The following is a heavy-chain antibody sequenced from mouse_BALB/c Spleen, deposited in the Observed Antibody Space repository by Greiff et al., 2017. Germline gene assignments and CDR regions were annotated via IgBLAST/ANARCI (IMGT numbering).Heavy chain of an antibody. V-gene: IGHV5-17*02. CDR2: ISSGSSTI. CDR1: GFTFSSFG. Sequence: EVQGVESGGGLVQPGGSRKLSCAASGFTFSSFGMHWVRQAPEKGLEWVAYISSGSSTIYYADTVKGRFTISRDNPKNTLFLQMTSLRSEDTAMYYCARGRSTMITTDAMDYWGQGTSVTVSS. CDR3: ARGRSTMITTDAMDY. J-gene: IGHJ4*01. D-gene: IGHD2-4*01.